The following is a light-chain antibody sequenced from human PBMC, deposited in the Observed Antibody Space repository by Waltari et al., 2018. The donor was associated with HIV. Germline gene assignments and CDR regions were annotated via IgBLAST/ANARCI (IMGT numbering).Light chain of an antibody. Sequence: PPSVSVSPGQTASITCSGDTLGDKYACWYQQKPGQSPVLVIYQDSKRPSGIPERFSGSNSGNTATLTISGTQAMDEADYYCQAWDSSTAVFGGGTKLTVL. V-gene: IGLV3-1*01. J-gene: IGLJ2*01. CDR1: TLGDKY. CDR3: QAWDSSTAV. CDR2: QDS.